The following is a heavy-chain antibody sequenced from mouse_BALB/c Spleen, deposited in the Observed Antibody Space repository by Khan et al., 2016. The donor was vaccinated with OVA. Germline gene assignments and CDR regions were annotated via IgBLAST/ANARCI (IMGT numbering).Heavy chain of an antibody. J-gene: IGHJ2*01. CDR2: ISYSGNT. Sequence: EVELVESGPGLVKPSQSLSLICTVTGYSITSDYAWNWIRQFPGNKLEWMGFISYSGNTNYNPSLKSRISITRDTSKNQFFLQLNSVTTEDTARYYCARVYGGDFDYWGQGTTLTVSS. CDR1: GYSITSDYA. CDR3: ARVYGGDFDY. V-gene: IGHV3-2*02. D-gene: IGHD1-1*01.